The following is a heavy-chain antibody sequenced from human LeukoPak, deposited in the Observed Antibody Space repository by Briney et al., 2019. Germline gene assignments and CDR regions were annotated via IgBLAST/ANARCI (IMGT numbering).Heavy chain of an antibody. J-gene: IGHJ4*02. CDR3: AGRATAGLDY. Sequence: SVKVSCKASGGTFSSYAISWVRQAPGQRLEWMGGIIPIFGTANYAQKFQGRVTITADESTSTAYMELSSLRSEDTAVYYCAGRATAGLDYWGQGTLVTVSS. D-gene: IGHD4-17*01. CDR1: GGTFSSYA. CDR2: IIPIFGTA. V-gene: IGHV1-69*13.